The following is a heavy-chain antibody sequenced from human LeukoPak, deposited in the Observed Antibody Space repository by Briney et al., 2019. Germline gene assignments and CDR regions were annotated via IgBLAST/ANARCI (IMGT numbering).Heavy chain of an antibody. D-gene: IGHD3-10*01. Sequence: SETLSLTCAVYGXSFSGYYGSWIRQPPGKGLEWIGEINHSGSTNYNPSLKSRVTISVDTSKNQFSLKLSSVTAADTAVYYCARVRGPLLWFGELGDYYYYGMDVWGQGTTVTVSS. CDR1: GXSFSGYY. V-gene: IGHV4-34*01. J-gene: IGHJ6*02. CDR2: INHSGST. CDR3: ARVRGPLLWFGELGDYYYYGMDV.